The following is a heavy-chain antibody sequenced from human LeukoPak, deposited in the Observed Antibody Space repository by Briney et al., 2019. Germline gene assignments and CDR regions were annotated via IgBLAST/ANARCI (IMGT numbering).Heavy chain of an antibody. V-gene: IGHV3-23*01. CDR1: GFTFSSYA. CDR3: AKKKRELRGFDY. CDR2: IGGSGGST. J-gene: IGHJ4*02. D-gene: IGHD1-7*01. Sequence: GGSLRLSCAASGFTFSSYATSWVRQAPGKGLGWVSVIGGSGGSTYYADSVKGRFTISRDNSKNALYLQMSSLRAEDTAVYYCAKKKRELRGFDYWGQGTLVTVSS.